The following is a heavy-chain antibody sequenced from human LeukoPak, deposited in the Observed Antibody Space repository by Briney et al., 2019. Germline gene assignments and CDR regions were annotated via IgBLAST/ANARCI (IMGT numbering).Heavy chain of an antibody. V-gene: IGHV4-59*12. CDR2: IYYSGST. CDR3: ARVGYYYGSGSLTLLFDY. J-gene: IGHJ4*02. D-gene: IGHD3-10*01. Sequence: GTLRLSCAASGFTFSTYDMSWIRQPPGKGLEWIGYIYYSGSTNYNPSLKSRVTISVDTSKNQFSLKLSSVTAADAAVYYCARVGYYYGSGSLTLLFDYWGQGTLVTVSS. CDR1: GFTFSTYD.